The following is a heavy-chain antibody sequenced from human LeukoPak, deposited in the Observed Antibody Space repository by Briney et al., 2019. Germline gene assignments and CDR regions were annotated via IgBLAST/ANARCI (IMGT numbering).Heavy chain of an antibody. J-gene: IGHJ5*02. V-gene: IGHV3-66*01. CDR2: IYSGGVT. Sequence: PGGSLRLSCVASTFTVSTNFMSWVRQAPGKGLEWVSIIYSGGVTNYADSVKGRFTLSRDNSKNTLFLQLNSLRAEDTAIYYCARGPPFDPWGQGTLVTASS. CDR3: ARGPPFDP. CDR1: TFTVSTNF.